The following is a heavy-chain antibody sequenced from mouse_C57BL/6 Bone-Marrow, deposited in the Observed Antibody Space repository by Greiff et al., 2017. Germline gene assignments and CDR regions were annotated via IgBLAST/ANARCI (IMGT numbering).Heavy chain of an antibody. Sequence: EVQLQQSGPVLVKPGASVKMSCKASGYTFTDYYMNWVKQSHGKSLEWIGVINPYNGGTSYNQKFKGKATLTVDKSSSTAYMELNSLTSEDSAVYYCARWTTVVAFDYWGQGTTLTVSS. CDR2: INPYNGGT. D-gene: IGHD1-1*01. CDR3: ARWTTVVAFDY. CDR1: GYTFTDYY. V-gene: IGHV1-19*01. J-gene: IGHJ2*01.